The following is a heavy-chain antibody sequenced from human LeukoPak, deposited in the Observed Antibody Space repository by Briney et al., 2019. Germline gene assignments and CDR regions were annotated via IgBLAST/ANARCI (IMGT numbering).Heavy chain of an antibody. CDR3: ARGEAARRYYYYYGMDV. CDR2: IYYSGST. Sequence: SETLSLTCTFSGGSISNYFWNWIRQPPGKGLEWIGNIYYSGSTNYNPSLKSRVTISIDTSKNQFSLKLSSVTAADTAVYYCARGEAARRYYYYYGMDVWGQGTTVTVSS. CDR1: GGSISNYF. V-gene: IGHV4-59*12. J-gene: IGHJ6*02. D-gene: IGHD6-6*01.